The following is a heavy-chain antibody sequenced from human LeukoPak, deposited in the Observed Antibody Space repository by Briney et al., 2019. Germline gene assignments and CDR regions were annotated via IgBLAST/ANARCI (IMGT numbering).Heavy chain of an antibody. CDR1: GGTFSSYA. CDR3: ASAFLDDSSGLYFDY. J-gene: IGHJ4*02. D-gene: IGHD3-22*01. Sequence: ASVKVSCKASGGTFSSYAISWVRQAPGQGLEWMGRIIPIFGTANYAQKFQGRVTITTDESTSTAYMELSSLRSEDTAVYYCASAFLDDSSGLYFDYWGQGTLVTVSS. V-gene: IGHV1-69*05. CDR2: IIPIFGTA.